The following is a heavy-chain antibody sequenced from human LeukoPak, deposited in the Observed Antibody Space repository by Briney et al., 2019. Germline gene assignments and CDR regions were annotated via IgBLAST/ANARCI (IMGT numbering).Heavy chain of an antibody. V-gene: IGHV3-30*04. Sequence: GRSLRLSCAASGFTFGSYAMHWVRQAPGKGLEWVAVISYDGSNKYYADSVKGRFTISRDNSKNTLYLQMNSLRAEDTAVYYCASAGIAVAGILKNWGQGTLVTVSS. D-gene: IGHD6-19*01. J-gene: IGHJ4*02. CDR3: ASAGIAVAGILKN. CDR2: ISYDGSNK. CDR1: GFTFGSYA.